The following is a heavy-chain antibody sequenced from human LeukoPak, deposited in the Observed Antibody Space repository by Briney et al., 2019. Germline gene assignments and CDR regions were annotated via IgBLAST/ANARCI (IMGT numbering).Heavy chain of an antibody. CDR3: ARETKDIYSPSWGLYDTYYYIDA. CDR2: ISNNGGT. Sequence: SETLSLTCTVSGGSISSSSYYWAWIRQPAGKGLEWIGRISNNGGTAYNPSLRSRVTITVDTSNNHLSLKLTSVTAADTAVYYCARETKDIYSPSWGLYDTYYYIDAWGKGTTVTVSS. J-gene: IGHJ6*03. CDR1: GGSISSSSYY. V-gene: IGHV4-61*02. D-gene: IGHD5/OR15-5a*01.